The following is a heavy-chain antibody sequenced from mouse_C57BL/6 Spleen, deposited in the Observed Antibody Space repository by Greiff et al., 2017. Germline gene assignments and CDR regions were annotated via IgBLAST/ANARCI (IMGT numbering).Heavy chain of an antibody. D-gene: IGHD2-5*01. CDR2: IDPANGNT. Sequence: EVKLMESVAELVRPGASVKLSCTASGFNIKNTYLHWVKQRPEQGLEWIGRIDPANGNTKYAPKFQGKATITADTSSNTAYLQLSSLTSEDNAIYYCAREEAAYYSNPAWFAYWGQGTLVTVSA. J-gene: IGHJ3*01. CDR1: GFNIKNTY. V-gene: IGHV14-3*01. CDR3: AREEAAYYSNPAWFAY.